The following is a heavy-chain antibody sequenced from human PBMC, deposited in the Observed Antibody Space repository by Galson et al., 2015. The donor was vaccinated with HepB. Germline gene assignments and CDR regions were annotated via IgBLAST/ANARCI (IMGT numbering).Heavy chain of an antibody. Sequence: CAISGDSVSSNSAAWNWIRQSPSRGLEWLGRTYYRSKWYNDYAVSVKSRITINPDTSKNQFSLQLNSVTPEDTAVYYCAREEVHYYGSGSHTTPFDYWGQGTLVTVSS. V-gene: IGHV6-1*01. CDR1: GDSVSSNSAA. CDR3: AREEVHYYGSGSHTTPFDY. D-gene: IGHD3-10*01. CDR2: TYYRSKWYN. J-gene: IGHJ4*02.